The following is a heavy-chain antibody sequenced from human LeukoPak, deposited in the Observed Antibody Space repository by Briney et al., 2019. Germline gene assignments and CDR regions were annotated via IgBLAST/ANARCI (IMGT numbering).Heavy chain of an antibody. CDR3: ARALRGYSYGHNDY. CDR1: GGTFSSYA. D-gene: IGHD5-18*01. Sequence: VASVKVSCKASGGTFSSYAISWVRQAPGQGLEWMGRIIPIFGTATYAQKFQGRVTITTDESTSTAYMELSSLRSEDTAVYYCARALRGYSYGHNDYWGQGTLVTVSS. V-gene: IGHV1-69*05. J-gene: IGHJ4*02. CDR2: IIPIFGTA.